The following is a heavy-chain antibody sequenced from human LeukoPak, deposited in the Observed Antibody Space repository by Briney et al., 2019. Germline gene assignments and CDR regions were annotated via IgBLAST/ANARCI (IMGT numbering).Heavy chain of an antibody. CDR2: ISAYNGNT. J-gene: IGHJ5*02. V-gene: IGHV1-18*01. D-gene: IGHD3-10*01. CDR3: ARDRFGSDNWFDP. Sequence: GASVKASCKASGGTFSKYSISWVRQAPGQGLEWMGWISAYNGNTNYAQKLQGRVTMTTDTSTSTAYMELRSLRSDDTAVYYCARDRFGSDNWFDPWGQGTLVTVSS. CDR1: GGTFSKYS.